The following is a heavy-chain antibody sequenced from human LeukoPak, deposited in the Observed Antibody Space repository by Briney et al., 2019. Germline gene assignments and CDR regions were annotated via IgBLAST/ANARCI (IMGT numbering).Heavy chain of an antibody. Sequence: SETLSLTCAVYGGSFSGYYWSWIRQPPGKGLEWIGEINHSGSTNYNPSLKSRVTISVDTSKNQFSLKLGSVTAADTAVYYCARGSRPGYCSSTSCRKNWFDPWGQGTLVTVSS. J-gene: IGHJ5*02. D-gene: IGHD2-2*03. CDR1: GGSFSGYY. CDR3: ARGSRPGYCSSTSCRKNWFDP. CDR2: INHSGST. V-gene: IGHV4-34*01.